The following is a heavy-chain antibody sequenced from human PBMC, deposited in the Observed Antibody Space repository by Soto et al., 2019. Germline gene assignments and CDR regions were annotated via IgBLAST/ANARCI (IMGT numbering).Heavy chain of an antibody. V-gene: IGHV3-23*01. CDR3: AKGPGYDILTGNWFDP. D-gene: IGHD3-9*01. CDR2: ISGSGGST. Sequence: PGGSLRLSCAASGFTFSSYAMSWVRQAPGKGLEWVSAISGSGGSTYYADSVKGRFTISRDNSKNTLYLQMNSLRAEDTAVYYCAKGPGYDILTGNWFDPWGQGTLVTVSS. CDR1: GFTFSSYA. J-gene: IGHJ5*02.